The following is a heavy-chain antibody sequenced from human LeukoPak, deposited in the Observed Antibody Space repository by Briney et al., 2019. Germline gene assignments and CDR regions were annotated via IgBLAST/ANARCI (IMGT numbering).Heavy chain of an antibody. CDR1: GGSIGSSSYY. CDR3: ASSANWGEYYFDY. Sequence: SETLSLTCTVSGGSIGSSSYYWGWIRQPPGKGLEWIGSIYYSGSTYYNPSLKSRVTISVDTSKNQFSLKLSSVTAADTAVYYCASSANWGEYYFDYWGQGTLVTVSS. J-gene: IGHJ4*02. V-gene: IGHV4-39*07. D-gene: IGHD7-27*01. CDR2: IYYSGST.